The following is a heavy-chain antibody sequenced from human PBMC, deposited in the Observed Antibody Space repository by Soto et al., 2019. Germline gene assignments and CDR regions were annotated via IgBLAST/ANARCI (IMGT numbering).Heavy chain of an antibody. CDR3: ARVRGDQPWVFDY. CDR2: INHSGST. D-gene: IGHD3-10*01. V-gene: IGHV4-34*01. CDR1: GGSFSAYY. Sequence: QVQLQQWGAGVLKPSETLSLTCAVYGGSFSAYYWSWIRQPPGKGLEWIGEINHSGSTNYNPSLKSRVTISVDTSKNQFSLKLTSGTAADTAVYYCARVRGDQPWVFDYWGQGTLVTVSS. J-gene: IGHJ4*02.